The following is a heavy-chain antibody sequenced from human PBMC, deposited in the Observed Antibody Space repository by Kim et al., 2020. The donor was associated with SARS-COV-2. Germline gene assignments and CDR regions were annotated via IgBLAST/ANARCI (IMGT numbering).Heavy chain of an antibody. Sequence: SETLSLTCTVSGGFISRSTYYWGWIRQPPGTGLEWIGSIYSSGGTHYSPSLKSRVTISVDTSKNQFSLKVNSVTAADTAVYYCARLSTRGTFIIPGSPDTFDIWGQGTMVTVSS. J-gene: IGHJ3*02. V-gene: IGHV4-39*01. CDR3: ARLSTRGTFIIPGSPDTFDI. D-gene: IGHD3-3*01. CDR1: GGFISRSTYY. CDR2: IYSSGGT.